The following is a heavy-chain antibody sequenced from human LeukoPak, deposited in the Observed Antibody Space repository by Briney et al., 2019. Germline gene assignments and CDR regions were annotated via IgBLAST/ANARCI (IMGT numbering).Heavy chain of an antibody. Sequence: GESLKISCKGSGYSFTSYWIGWVRQMPGKGLEWMAIIYPGDSDTRYSPSFQGQVTISADKSISTAYLQWSSLKASDTAMYYCARSPLTTVTTSDDAFDIWGQGTMVTVSS. CDR2: IYPGDSDT. CDR3: ARSPLTTVTTSDDAFDI. V-gene: IGHV5-51*01. J-gene: IGHJ3*02. D-gene: IGHD4-17*01. CDR1: GYSFTSYW.